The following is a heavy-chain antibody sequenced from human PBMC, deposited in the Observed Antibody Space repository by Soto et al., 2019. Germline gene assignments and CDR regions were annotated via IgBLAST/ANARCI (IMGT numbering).Heavy chain of an antibody. CDR1: GGTFSSYA. CDR2: IIPIFGTA. Sequence: QVQLVQSGAEVKKPGSSVKVSCKASGGTFSSYAISWVRQAPGQGFEWMGGIIPIFGTANYAQKFQGRVTITADESTSTAYMELSSLRSEDTAVYYCAGIAAAGTARRYYYYGMDVWGQGTTVTVSS. CDR3: AGIAAAGTARRYYYYGMDV. V-gene: IGHV1-69*01. D-gene: IGHD6-13*01. J-gene: IGHJ6*02.